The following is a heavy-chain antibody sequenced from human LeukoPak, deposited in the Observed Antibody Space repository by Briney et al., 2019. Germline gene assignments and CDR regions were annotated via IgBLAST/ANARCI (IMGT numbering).Heavy chain of an antibody. CDR1: GDSVSSTSAA. CDR2: TYYRSKWYS. V-gene: IGHV6-1*01. Sequence: SQTLSLTCAISGDSVSSTSAAWSWIRQSPSRGLEWLGGTYYRSKWYSDYADSVKSRITINPDTSQNQFSLQLNSVTPEDTAVYYCARVTMRLFDYWGQGTLVTVSS. CDR3: ARVTMRLFDY. J-gene: IGHJ4*02.